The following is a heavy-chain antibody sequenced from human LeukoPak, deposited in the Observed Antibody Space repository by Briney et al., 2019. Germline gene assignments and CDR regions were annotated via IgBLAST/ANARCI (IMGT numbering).Heavy chain of an antibody. V-gene: IGHV1-2*02. J-gene: IGHJ5*02. CDR1: GYTFTGYY. CDR2: INSDSGFT. Sequence: ASVKVSCKASGYTFTGYYMNWVRQAPGQGLEWMGWINSDSGFTKYAQKFQGRVTMARDTSITTVYMDLTRLTSDDTAVYYCARNFDMKGFDPWGQGTLVAVSS. D-gene: IGHD3-9*01. CDR3: ARNFDMKGFDP.